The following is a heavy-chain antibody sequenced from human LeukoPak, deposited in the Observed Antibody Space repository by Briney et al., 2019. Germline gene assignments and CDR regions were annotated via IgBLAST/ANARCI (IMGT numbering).Heavy chain of an antibody. Sequence: GGSLRLSCAAFGFTFSSYGMHWVRQAPGKGLEWVAFIRYDGSNKYYADSVKGRFTISRDNSKNTLYLQMNSLRAEDTAVYYCARAGQQSGSWYTAYYYYYYYMDVWGKGTTVTVSS. V-gene: IGHV3-30*02. CDR2: IRYDGSNK. CDR3: ARAGQQSGSWYTAYYYYYYYMDV. CDR1: GFTFSSYG. J-gene: IGHJ6*03. D-gene: IGHD6-13*01.